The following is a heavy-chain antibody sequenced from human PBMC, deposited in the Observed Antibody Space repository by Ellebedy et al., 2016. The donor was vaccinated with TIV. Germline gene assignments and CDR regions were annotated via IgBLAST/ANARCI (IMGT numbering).Heavy chain of an antibody. CDR1: GGTFSSYA. D-gene: IGHD3-22*01. V-gene: IGHV1-69*13. Sequence: ASVKVSCKASGGTFSSYAISWVRQAPGQGLEWMGGIIPIFGTANYAQKFQGRVTITADESTSTAYMELSSLRSEDTAVYYCARDKEYYYDSSGYSWYFDLWGRGTLVTVSS. CDR3: ARDKEYYYDSSGYSWYFDL. CDR2: IIPIFGTA. J-gene: IGHJ2*01.